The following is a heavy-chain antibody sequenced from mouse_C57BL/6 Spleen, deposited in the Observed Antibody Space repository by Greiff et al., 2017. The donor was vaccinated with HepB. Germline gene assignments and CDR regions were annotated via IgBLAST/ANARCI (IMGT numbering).Heavy chain of an antibody. J-gene: IGHJ3*01. CDR2: IYPGDGDT. CDR1: GYAFSSSW. V-gene: IGHV1-82*01. Sequence: VQLQQSGPELVKPGASVKISCKASGYAFSSSWMNWVKQRPGKGLEWIGRIYPGDGDTNYNGKFKGKATLTADKSSSTAYMQLSSLTSEDSAVYFCARGYDYEGFAYWGQGTLVTVSA. CDR3: ARGYDYEGFAY. D-gene: IGHD2-4*01.